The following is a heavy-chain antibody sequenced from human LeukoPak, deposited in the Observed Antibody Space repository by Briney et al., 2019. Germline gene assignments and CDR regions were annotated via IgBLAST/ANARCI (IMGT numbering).Heavy chain of an antibody. V-gene: IGHV3-7*01. CDR2: IKEDGSEK. CDR1: GFTFSSYW. CDR3: ARSYYDSSGYYAGSFVY. Sequence: GGSLRLSCAASGFTFSSYWMSWVRQAPGKGLEWVANIKEDGSEKYYVDSLKGRFTISRDNAKNSLFLQMNSLRAEDTAVYYCARSYYDSSGYYAGSFVYWGQGTLVTVSS. D-gene: IGHD3-22*01. J-gene: IGHJ4*02.